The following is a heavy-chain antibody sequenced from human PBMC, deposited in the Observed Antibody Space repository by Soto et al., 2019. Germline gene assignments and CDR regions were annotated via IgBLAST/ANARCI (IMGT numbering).Heavy chain of an antibody. CDR3: ARDPSTTGYYGLDV. J-gene: IGHJ6*02. Sequence: SGGSLRLSCAASGSTVKNYQMNWVRQAPGKGLEWVSVIYSGGVTYYPDSVKGRFTTIRDTSKNTVYLQMNSLRADDTAMYYCARDPSTTGYYGLDVWGQGTTVTVSS. V-gene: IGHV3-53*01. CDR2: IYSGGVT. CDR1: GSTVKNYQ.